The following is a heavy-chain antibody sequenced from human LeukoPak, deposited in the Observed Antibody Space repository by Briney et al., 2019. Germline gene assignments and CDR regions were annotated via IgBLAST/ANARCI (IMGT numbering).Heavy chain of an antibody. J-gene: IGHJ4*02. CDR1: GFTFSDYY. V-gene: IGHV3-11*04. CDR3: ARGYYYDSSGYYLYYFDY. CDR2: ISSSGSTI. Sequence: GGSLRLSCAASGFTFSDYYMSWIRQAPGKGLEWVSYISSSGSTIYYADSVKGRFTISRDNAKNSLYLQMNSLRAEDTAVYYCARGYYYDSSGYYLYYFDYWGQGTLSPSPQ. D-gene: IGHD3-22*01.